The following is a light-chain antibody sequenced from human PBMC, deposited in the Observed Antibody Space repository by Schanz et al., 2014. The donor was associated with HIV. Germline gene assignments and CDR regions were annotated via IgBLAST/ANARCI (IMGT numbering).Light chain of an antibody. CDR3: QQRSNWPLT. Sequence: IQMTQSPATLYASVGDRVTITCRTSQSIGNSLAWLQQKPGRAPKVLIYKASTLESGVPSTFRGSGSGTDFTLTISSLEPEDFAVYYCQQRSNWPLTFGGGTKVEIK. V-gene: IGKV1-5*03. CDR1: QSIGNS. J-gene: IGKJ4*01. CDR2: KAS.